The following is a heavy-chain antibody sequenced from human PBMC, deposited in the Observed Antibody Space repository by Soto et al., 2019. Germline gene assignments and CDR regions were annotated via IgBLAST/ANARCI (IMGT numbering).Heavy chain of an antibody. V-gene: IGHV1-18*04. J-gene: IGHJ5*02. CDR2: ISAYNGNT. CDR1: GYTFTSYG. CDR3: ARDNREERNWFEP. Sequence: QVQLVQSGAEVKKPGASVKVSCKASGYTFTSYGISWVRQAPGQGLEWMGWISAYNGNTNYAQKRQGRVTMTTDPSTSTAEMELRRLRSHGTAVYYCARDNREERNWFEPWGQGTLVTVSS.